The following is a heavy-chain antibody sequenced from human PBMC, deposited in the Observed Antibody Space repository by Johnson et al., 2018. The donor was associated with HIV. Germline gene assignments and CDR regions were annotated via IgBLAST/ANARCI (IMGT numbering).Heavy chain of an antibody. CDR3: ASGEDDGF. CDR1: GFTFSSYA. V-gene: IGHV3-30*04. J-gene: IGHJ3*01. D-gene: IGHD5-24*01. CDR2: ISYDGSNK. Sequence: QVQLVESGGGVVQPGRSLRLSCAASGFTFSSYAMHWVRQAPGKGLEWVAAISYDGSNKYYADSVKGRFTISRDNSKNTLYLQMNSLRAEDTALYYCASGEDDGFWGQGTMVTVSS.